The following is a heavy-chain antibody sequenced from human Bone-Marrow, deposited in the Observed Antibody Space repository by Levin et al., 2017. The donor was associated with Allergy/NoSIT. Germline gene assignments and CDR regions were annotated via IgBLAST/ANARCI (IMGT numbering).Heavy chain of an antibody. V-gene: IGHV3-7*03. CDR3: ATSKASPGND. J-gene: IGHJ4*02. CDR2: VKRDESEK. Sequence: AGGSLRLSCAASGFTFSDYWMSWVRQAPGKGLEWVANVKRDESEKYYVASVRGRFTISRDNTKNSLYLQMNSLTAEDTAVYYCATSKASPGNDWGQGTLVTVSS. CDR1: GFTFSDYW. D-gene: IGHD6-13*01.